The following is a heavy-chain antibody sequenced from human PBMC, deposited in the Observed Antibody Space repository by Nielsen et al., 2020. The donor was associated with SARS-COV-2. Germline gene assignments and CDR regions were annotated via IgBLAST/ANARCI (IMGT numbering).Heavy chain of an antibody. V-gene: IGHV3-20*03. CDR3: ARDIAAGSLFDY. D-gene: IGHD6-13*01. J-gene: IGHJ4*02. CDR2: INWNGGST. Sequence: VRQAPGKGLEWVSGINWNGGSTGYADSVKGRFTISRDNAKNSLYLQMNSLRAEDTAVYYCARDIAAGSLFDYWGQGTLVTVSS.